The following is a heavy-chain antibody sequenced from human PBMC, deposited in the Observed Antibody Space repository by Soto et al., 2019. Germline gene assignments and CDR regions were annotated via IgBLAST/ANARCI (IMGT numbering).Heavy chain of an antibody. CDR1: GFTFSSYW. V-gene: IGHV3-74*01. CDR3: ARDPSSWTEYYYYGMDV. Sequence: LRLSCAASGFTFSSYWIHWVRQAPWKGLVWVSRINSDGSSTSYADSVKGRFTISRDNAKNTLYLQMNSLRAEDTAVYYCARDPSSWTEYYYYGMDVWGQGTTVTVSS. J-gene: IGHJ6*02. CDR2: INSDGSST. D-gene: IGHD6-13*01.